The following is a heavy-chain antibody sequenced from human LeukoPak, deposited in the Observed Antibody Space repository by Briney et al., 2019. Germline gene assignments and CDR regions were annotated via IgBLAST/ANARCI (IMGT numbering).Heavy chain of an antibody. Sequence: GGSLRLSCAASGFTFDNYAMHWVRQAPGKGLEWVSGISWNSGSIGYADSVKGRFTISRDNAKNSLYLQMNSLRAEDTAVYYCASEHYDSSGYWGQGTLLTVSS. CDR3: ASEHYDSSGY. D-gene: IGHD3-22*01. CDR2: ISWNSGSI. CDR1: GFTFDNYA. J-gene: IGHJ4*02. V-gene: IGHV3-9*01.